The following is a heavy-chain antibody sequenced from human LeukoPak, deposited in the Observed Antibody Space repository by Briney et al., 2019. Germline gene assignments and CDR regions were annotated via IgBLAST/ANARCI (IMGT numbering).Heavy chain of an antibody. CDR3: VRGCGASYHDVLQI. J-gene: IGHJ3*02. Sequence: ASVKVSCKASGYTFNIYAMHWVRQAPGQGLEWMGWINIGNGNTKYSREVEGRVIITRDTSARTVYMELTSLRPEDMAVYYCVRGCGASYHDVLQIWGQGTTLIVSS. D-gene: IGHD2-21*01. CDR1: GYTFNIYA. V-gene: IGHV1-3*03. CDR2: INIGNGNT.